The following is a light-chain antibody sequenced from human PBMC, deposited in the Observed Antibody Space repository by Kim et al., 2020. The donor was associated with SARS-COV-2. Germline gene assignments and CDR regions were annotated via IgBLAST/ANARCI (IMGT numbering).Light chain of an antibody. V-gene: IGKV3-11*01. CDR2: DAS. CDR1: KSVTTY. Sequence: EIVLTQSPATLSLSPGERATLSCRASKSVTTYLAWYQHKPGQAPRLLIYDASNRATGIPARFSGSGSGTDFTLTISSLEPEDFAVYYCHNRSECPFTFGGGTKVEIK. CDR3: HNRSECPFT. J-gene: IGKJ4*01.